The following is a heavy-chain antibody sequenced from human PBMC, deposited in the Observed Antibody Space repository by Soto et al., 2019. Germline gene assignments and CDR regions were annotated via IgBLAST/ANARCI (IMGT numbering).Heavy chain of an antibody. CDR3: ARESRRSGLLWFGEFLDY. CDR1: GFTFSDYY. J-gene: IGHJ4*02. D-gene: IGHD3-10*01. Sequence: GGSLRLSCAASGFTFSDYYMSWIRQAPGKGLEWVSYISSSGTTKYYADSVQGRFTISRDNAKNSLYLQMNSLRAEDTAVYYCARESRRSGLLWFGEFLDYWGQGTLVTVSS. V-gene: IGHV3-11*01. CDR2: ISSSGTTK.